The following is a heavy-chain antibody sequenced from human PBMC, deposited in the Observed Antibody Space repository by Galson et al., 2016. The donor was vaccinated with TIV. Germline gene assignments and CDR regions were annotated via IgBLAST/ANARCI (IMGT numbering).Heavy chain of an antibody. J-gene: IGHJ4*02. CDR3: ARGYRGHPFDY. CDR1: GDSISSSSYY. D-gene: IGHD1-1*01. CDR2: IYYSGNT. Sequence: SETLSLTCTVSGDSISSSSYYWAWIRQPPGQGLEWIGSIYYSGNTKYNPSVESRVTISLDTSKNQFSLNLNSVSAADTAVYYCARGYRGHPFDYWGQGTLVTVSS. V-gene: IGHV4-39*07.